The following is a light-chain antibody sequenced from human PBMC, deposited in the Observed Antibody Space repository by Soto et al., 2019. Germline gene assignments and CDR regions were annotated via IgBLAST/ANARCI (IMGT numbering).Light chain of an antibody. J-gene: IGLJ1*01. V-gene: IGLV1-51*01. CDR1: SSNIGDNY. CDR3: GTWDNSLSAGV. CDR2: DND. Sequence: QSVLTQPPSVSAAPGQNVTSSCSGSSSNIGDNYVSWYRQLPGTAPKLLIYDNDKRPSGIPDRFSGSKSATSATLGITGLQTGDEADYYCGTWDNSLSAGVFGTGTKVTVL.